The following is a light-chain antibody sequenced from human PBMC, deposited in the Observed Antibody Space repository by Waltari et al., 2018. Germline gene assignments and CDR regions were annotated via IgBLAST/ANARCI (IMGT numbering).Light chain of an antibody. V-gene: IGLV2-14*03. J-gene: IGLJ3*02. CDR1: SSDVGGYNF. Sequence: QSALTQPASVSGSPGQSTTIPCPGTSSDVGGYNFVSWYQQHPGKAPKVMIYDVSNRPSGVSDRFSGSKSGNTASLTISGLQAEDEADYYCNSYTSSSTWVFGGGTKLTVL. CDR3: NSYTSSSTWV. CDR2: DVS.